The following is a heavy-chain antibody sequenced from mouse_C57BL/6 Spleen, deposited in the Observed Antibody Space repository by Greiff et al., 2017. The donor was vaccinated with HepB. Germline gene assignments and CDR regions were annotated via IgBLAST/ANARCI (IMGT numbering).Heavy chain of an antibody. CDR2: IYPSDSET. D-gene: IGHD1-1*01. V-gene: IGHV1-61*01. CDR1: GYTFTSYW. Sequence: VQLQQSGAELVRPGSSVKLSCKASGYTFTSYWMDWVKQRPGQGLEWIGNIYPSDSETHYNQKFKDKATLTVDKSSSTAYMQLSSLKSEDSAVYYCAREGYTGAMDYWGQGTSVTVSS. CDR3: AREGYTGAMDY. J-gene: IGHJ4*01.